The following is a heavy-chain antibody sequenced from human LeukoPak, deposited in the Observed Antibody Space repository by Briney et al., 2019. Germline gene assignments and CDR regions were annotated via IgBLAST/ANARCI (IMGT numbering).Heavy chain of an antibody. J-gene: IGHJ4*02. CDR1: GYTFSGYY. D-gene: IGHD6-13*01. CDR3: ARSSSWYKKCFDY. V-gene: IGHV1-2*02. CDR2: INPNSGGT. Sequence: GASVTVSCKASGYTFSGYYMHWVRQAPGQGLEWMGWINPNSGGTNYAQKFQGRVTLTRDTSISTAYMELSSLRSDDTAVYFCARSSSWYKKCFDYWGQGTLVTVSS.